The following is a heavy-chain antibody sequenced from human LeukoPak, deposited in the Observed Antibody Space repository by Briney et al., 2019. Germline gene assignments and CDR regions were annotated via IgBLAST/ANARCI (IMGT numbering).Heavy chain of an antibody. CDR1: GFTFSTSG. CDR2: ISYDGSNK. CDR3: AKAVTATTIDY. J-gene: IGHJ4*02. D-gene: IGHD2-21*02. Sequence: GGSLRLSCATSGFTFSTSGIHWVRQAPGKGLEWVALISYDGSNKYYADSVKGRFTISRDNSKNTLYLQMNSLRAEDTAVYYCAKAVTATTIDYWGQGTLAIVSS. V-gene: IGHV3-30*18.